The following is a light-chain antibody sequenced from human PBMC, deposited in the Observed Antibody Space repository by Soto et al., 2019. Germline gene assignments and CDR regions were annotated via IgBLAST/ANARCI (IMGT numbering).Light chain of an antibody. CDR1: QHISNY. Sequence: IQMTQSPSSVSASVGDRVTITCRASQHISNYLAWYQQKPGEPPKVLIYGAFTLQTGVASRFSGSGSGTDFILTISSLQPEDFATYYCQQTNSFPLTFGGGTKVEIK. CDR3: QQTNSFPLT. V-gene: IGKV1D-12*01. J-gene: IGKJ4*01. CDR2: GAF.